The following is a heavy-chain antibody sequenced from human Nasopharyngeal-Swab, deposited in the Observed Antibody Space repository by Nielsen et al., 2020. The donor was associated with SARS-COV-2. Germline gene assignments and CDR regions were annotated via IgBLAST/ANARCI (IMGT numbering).Heavy chain of an antibody. CDR3: ARHGGYCSSTSCYSSWFDP. CDR1: GGSISSSSYY. Sequence: ETLSLTCTVSGGSISSSSYYWGWIRQPPGKGLEWIGSIYYSGSTYYNPSLKSRVTISVDTSKNQFSLKLSSVTAADTAVYYCARHGGYCSSTSCYSSWFDPWGQGTLVTVSS. CDR2: IYYSGST. J-gene: IGHJ5*02. D-gene: IGHD2-2*02. V-gene: IGHV4-39*01.